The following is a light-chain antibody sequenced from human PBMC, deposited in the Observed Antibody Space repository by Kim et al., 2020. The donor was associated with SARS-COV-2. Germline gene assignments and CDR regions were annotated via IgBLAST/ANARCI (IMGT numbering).Light chain of an antibody. CDR3: QQYNSYSWT. Sequence: ESVGDRVTTTCRASQSISSWLSWYQQKPGKAPKLLIYKASSLESGVPSRFSGSGSGTEFTLTISSLQPDDFATYYCQQYNSYSWTSGQGTKVDIK. V-gene: IGKV1-5*03. CDR1: QSISSW. CDR2: KAS. J-gene: IGKJ1*01.